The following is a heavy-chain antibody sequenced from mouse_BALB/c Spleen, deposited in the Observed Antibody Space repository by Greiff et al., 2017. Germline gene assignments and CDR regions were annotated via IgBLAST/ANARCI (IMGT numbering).Heavy chain of an antibody. J-gene: IGHJ3*01. D-gene: IGHD5-1-1*01. CDR3: VRDTGGIPPY. Sequence: QVQLKESGPGLVAPSQSLSITCTVSGFSLTSYDISWIRQPPGKGLEWLGVIWTGGGTNYNSAFMSRLSISKDNSKSQVFLKMNSLQTDDTAIYYCVRDTGGIPPYWGQGTLVTVSA. CDR1: GFSLTSYD. CDR2: IWTGGGT. V-gene: IGHV2-9-2*01.